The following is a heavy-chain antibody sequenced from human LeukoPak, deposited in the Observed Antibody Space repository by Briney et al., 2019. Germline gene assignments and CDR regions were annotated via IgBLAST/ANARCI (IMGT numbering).Heavy chain of an antibody. CDR1: GFTFSDYY. V-gene: IGHV3-11*06. J-gene: IGHJ3*02. CDR2: ISSGSVYI. Sequence: PGGSLRLSCVASGFTFSDYYMTWIRQVPGKGLEWVSYISSGSVYIYYADSVKGRFTISRDNAKNSLYLQMNSLRAEDTAVYYCARAKRNGFDIWGQGTMVTVSS. CDR3: ARAKRNGFDI.